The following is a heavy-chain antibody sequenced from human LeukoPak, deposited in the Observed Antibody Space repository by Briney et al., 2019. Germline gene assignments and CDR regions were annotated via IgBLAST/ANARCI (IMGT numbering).Heavy chain of an antibody. CDR2: IIPIFGTA. J-gene: IGHJ6*03. V-gene: IGHV1-69*05. CDR3: ARVMKVRGVKGSNYYYMDV. CDR1: GGTFSSYA. Sequence: SVKVSCKASGGTFSSYAISWVRQAPGQGLEWMGGIIPIFGTANYAQKFQGRVTITTDESTSTAYMELSSLRSEDTAVCYCARVMKVRGVKGSNYYYMDVWGKGTTVTVSS. D-gene: IGHD3-10*01.